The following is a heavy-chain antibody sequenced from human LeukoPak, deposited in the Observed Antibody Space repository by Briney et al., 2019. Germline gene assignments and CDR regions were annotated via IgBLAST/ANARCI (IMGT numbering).Heavy chain of an antibody. Sequence: KTSETLSLTCAVSGYSISSGYYWGWIRQPPGKGLEWIGSIYHSGSTYYNPSLKSRVTISVDTSKNQFSLKLSSVTAADTAVYYCARGTVDTAMASPLDYWGQGTLVTVSS. CDR3: ARGTVDTAMASPLDY. D-gene: IGHD5-18*01. CDR2: IYHSGST. V-gene: IGHV4-38-2*01. CDR1: GYSISSGYY. J-gene: IGHJ4*02.